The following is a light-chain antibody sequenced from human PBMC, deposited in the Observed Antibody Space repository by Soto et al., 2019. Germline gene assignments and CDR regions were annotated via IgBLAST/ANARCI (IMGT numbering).Light chain of an antibody. CDR3: QSYNDWPFT. Sequence: ETVMTQSPATLSVSPGERVTLSCRASESLSTYLAWYQQKPGQAPRLLIYGASTKATGIPARFSGSGSATDFTLTISSLQSEDFAVYYCQSYNDWPFTFGQGTKLEI. J-gene: IGKJ2*01. V-gene: IGKV3-15*01. CDR1: ESLSTY. CDR2: GAS.